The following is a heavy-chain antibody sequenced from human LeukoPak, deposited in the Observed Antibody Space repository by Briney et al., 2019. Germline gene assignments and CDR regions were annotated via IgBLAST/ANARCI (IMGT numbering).Heavy chain of an antibody. Sequence: ASVKVSCKASGYTFTGYYMHWVRQAPGQGLEWMGGIIPIFGTANYAQKFQGRVTITADESTSTAYMELSSLRSEDTAVYYCASSGDIVVVPDATMDVWGKGTTVTISS. CDR1: GYTFTGYY. CDR2: IIPIFGTA. CDR3: ASSGDIVVVPDATMDV. D-gene: IGHD2-2*01. J-gene: IGHJ6*03. V-gene: IGHV1-69*13.